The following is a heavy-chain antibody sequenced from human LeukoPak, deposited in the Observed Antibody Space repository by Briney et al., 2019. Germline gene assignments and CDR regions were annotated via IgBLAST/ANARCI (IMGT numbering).Heavy chain of an antibody. J-gene: IGHJ5*02. Sequence: GASVKVSCKASGGTFSSYTISWVRQAPGQGLEWMGRIIPILGIANYAQKFQGRVTITADKSTSTAYMELSSLRSEDTAVYYCARWSLGSSGTNWFDPWGQGTLVTVPS. V-gene: IGHV1-69*02. CDR1: GGTFSSYT. CDR3: ARWSLGSSGTNWFDP. D-gene: IGHD6-19*01. CDR2: IIPILGIA.